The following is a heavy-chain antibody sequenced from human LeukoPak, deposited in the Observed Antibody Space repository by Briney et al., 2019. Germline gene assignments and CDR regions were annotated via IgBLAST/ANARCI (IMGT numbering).Heavy chain of an antibody. CDR3: ARVSEDYSSGWYEEYFQY. V-gene: IGHV3-30-3*01. CDR2: ISYDGSNK. Sequence: PGGSLRLSCAASGFTFSSYAMHWVRQAPGKGLEWVAVISYDGSNKYYADSVKGRFTISRDNSKNTLNLQMTSLRAEDTAVYYCARVSEDYSSGWYEEYFQYWGQGTLVIVSS. J-gene: IGHJ1*01. D-gene: IGHD6-19*01. CDR1: GFTFSSYA.